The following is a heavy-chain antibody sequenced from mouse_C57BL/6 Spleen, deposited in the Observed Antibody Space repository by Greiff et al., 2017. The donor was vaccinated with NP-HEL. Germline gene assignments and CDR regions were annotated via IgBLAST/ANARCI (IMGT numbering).Heavy chain of an antibody. V-gene: IGHV5-2*01. CDR2: INSDGGRT. D-gene: IGHD2-5*01. Sequence: EVQRVESGGGLVQPGESLKLSCESNEYEFPSHDMSWVRKTPEKRLELVAAINSDGGRTYYPDTMERRFIISRDNTKKTLYLQMSSLRSEDTALYYGARYGYRNFFAYWGQGTLVTVSA. CDR3: ARYGYRNFFAY. J-gene: IGHJ3*01. CDR1: EYEFPSHD.